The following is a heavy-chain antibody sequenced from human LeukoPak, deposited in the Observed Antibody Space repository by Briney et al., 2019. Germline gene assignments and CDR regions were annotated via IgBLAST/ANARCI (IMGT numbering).Heavy chain of an antibody. CDR3: ARLYGSGSYYNVDAFDY. V-gene: IGHV5-10-1*01. CDR2: IAPSDSYT. CDR1: GYSFTSYW. J-gene: IGHJ4*02. D-gene: IGHD3-10*01. Sequence: GESLRISCKGSGYSFTSYWISWVRQMPGKGLEWMGRIAPSDSYTNYSPSFQGHVTISADKSISTAYLQWSSLKASDTAMYYCARLYGSGSYYNVDAFDYWGQGALVTVSS.